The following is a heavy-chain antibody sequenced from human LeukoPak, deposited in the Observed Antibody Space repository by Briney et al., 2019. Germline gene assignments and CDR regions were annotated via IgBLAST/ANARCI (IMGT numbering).Heavy chain of an antibody. CDR2: ISYDGSNK. CDR3: AKVMVAAARYYYYGMDV. J-gene: IGHJ6*02. Sequence: GRSLRLSCAASEFTFSNYGMHWVRQAPGKGLEWVAVISYDGSNKYYADSVKGRFTISRDNSKNTLYLQMNSLRAEDTAVYYCAKVMVAAARYYYYGMDVWGQGTTVTVSS. V-gene: IGHV3-30*18. D-gene: IGHD6-13*01. CDR1: EFTFSNYG.